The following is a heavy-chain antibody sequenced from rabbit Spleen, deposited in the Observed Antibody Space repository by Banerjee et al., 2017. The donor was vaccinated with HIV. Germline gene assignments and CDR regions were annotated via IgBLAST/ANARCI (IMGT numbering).Heavy chain of an antibody. CDR2: IYTGTSGDA. V-gene: IGHV1S45*01. J-gene: IGHJ4*01. D-gene: IGHD3-3*01. Sequence: QEQLVESGGGLVQPGASLTLTCTASGFSFSSSYYICWVRQTPGKGLEWIGCIYTGTSGDALYATWAKGRFTGSKTSSTTVTLQMTSLTVADTATYFCARGGPSSGIGFNLWGPGTLVTVS. CDR3: ARGGPSSGIGFNL. CDR1: GFSFSSSYY.